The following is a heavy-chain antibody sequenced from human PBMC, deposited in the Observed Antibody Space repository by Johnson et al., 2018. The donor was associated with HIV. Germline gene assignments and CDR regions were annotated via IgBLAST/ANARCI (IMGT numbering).Heavy chain of an antibody. CDR2: ISYDGSDK. V-gene: IGHV3-30*18. Sequence: QVQLVESGGGLVRPGGSLRLSCAASGFTFSSYAMHWVRQAPGKGLEWVAVISYDGSDKYYADSVKGRFTISRDNSKNTLYLQMNTLRAEDTAVYYCAKTEDAFDIWGQGTMVTVSS. CDR1: GFTFSSYA. CDR3: AKTEDAFDI. J-gene: IGHJ3*02.